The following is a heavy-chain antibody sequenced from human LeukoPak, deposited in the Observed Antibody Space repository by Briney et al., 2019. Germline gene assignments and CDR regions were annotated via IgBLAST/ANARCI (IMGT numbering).Heavy chain of an antibody. Sequence: ASVKVSCKASGGTFSSYAISWVRQAPGQGLEWMGGIIPIFGTANYAQKFQGRVTITTDESTSTAYMELSSLRSEDTAVYYCARGIYAPEETYNIDYWGQGTLVTVSS. J-gene: IGHJ4*02. CDR2: IIPIFGTA. V-gene: IGHV1-69*05. D-gene: IGHD2/OR15-2a*01. CDR1: GGTFSSYA. CDR3: ARGIYAPEETYNIDY.